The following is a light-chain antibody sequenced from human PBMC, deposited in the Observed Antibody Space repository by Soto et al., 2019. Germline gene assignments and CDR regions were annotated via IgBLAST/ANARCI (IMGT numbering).Light chain of an antibody. V-gene: IGKV3-20*01. CDR2: GAS. J-gene: IGKJ1*01. CDR3: QQYGSSPK. Sequence: EIVLTQSPGTLSLSPGERATLSCRASQSVSSSYLAWYQQKPGQAPRLLIYGASSRATGIPDRFSGSGSGTDFTLTISRLEPEDFEVYYCQQYGSSPKFGQGTKVDIK. CDR1: QSVSSSY.